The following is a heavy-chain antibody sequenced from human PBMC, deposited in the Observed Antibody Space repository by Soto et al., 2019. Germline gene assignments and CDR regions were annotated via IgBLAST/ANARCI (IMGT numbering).Heavy chain of an antibody. V-gene: IGHV1-69*13. CDR1: GGTFSSYV. CDR2: IIPIFGTA. J-gene: IGHJ3*02. CDR3: ARDVSRFSHDAFDI. Sequence: LVKVSCQASGGTFSSYVITWVRQAPGQGLGWMGGIIPIFGTANYAQKFQGRVTITADESTSTAYMELSSLRSEDTAVYYCARDVSRFSHDAFDIWGQGTMVTVSS.